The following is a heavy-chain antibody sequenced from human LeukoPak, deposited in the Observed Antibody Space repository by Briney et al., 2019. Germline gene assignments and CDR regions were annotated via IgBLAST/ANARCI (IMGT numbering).Heavy chain of an antibody. J-gene: IGHJ6*03. D-gene: IGHD3-10*01. CDR1: GGSISSYY. V-gene: IGHV4-59*01. CDR2: IYYSGST. CDR3: ARAPARSPLVRGPYYYYMDV. Sequence: SETLSLTCTVSGGSISSYYWSWIRQPPGKGLEWIGYIYYSGSTNYNPSLKSRVTISVDTSKNQFSLKLSSVTAADTAVYYCARAPARSPLVRGPYYYYMDVRGKGTMVTVSS.